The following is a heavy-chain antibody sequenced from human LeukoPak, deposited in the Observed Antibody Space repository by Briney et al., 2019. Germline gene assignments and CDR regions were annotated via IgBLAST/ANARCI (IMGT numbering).Heavy chain of an antibody. V-gene: IGHV4-61*02. CDR1: GGSTSSGRYY. J-gene: IGHJ3*02. CDR2: IYTTGST. Sequence: PSQTLSLTCTVSGGSTSSGRYYWSWIRQPAGKGLEWIGRIYTTGSTNYNPSLRSRVTISVDTSKNQFSLELSSVTAADTAVYYCARLCSLRFGECPGAFDIWGQGTMVTVSS. D-gene: IGHD3-10*01. CDR3: ARLCSLRFGECPGAFDI.